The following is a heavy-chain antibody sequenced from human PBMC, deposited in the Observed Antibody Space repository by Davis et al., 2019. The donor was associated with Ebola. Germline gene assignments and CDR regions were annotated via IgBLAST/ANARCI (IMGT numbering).Heavy chain of an antibody. Sequence: PGGSLRLSCAASGFTFSSYGMHWVRQAPGKGLEWVAVIWYDGSNKYYADSVKGRFTISRDNSKNTLYLQMNSLRAEDTAVYYCARGMGVVDSIYYMDVWGKGTTVTVSS. CDR3: ARGMGVVDSIYYMDV. CDR2: IWYDGSNK. D-gene: IGHD3-3*01. J-gene: IGHJ6*03. V-gene: IGHV3-33*01. CDR1: GFTFSSYG.